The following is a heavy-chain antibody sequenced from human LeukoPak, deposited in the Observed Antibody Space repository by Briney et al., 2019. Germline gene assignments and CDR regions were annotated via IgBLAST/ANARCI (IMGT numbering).Heavy chain of an antibody. V-gene: IGHV3-48*03. D-gene: IGHD6-19*01. CDR1: GFTFSSYE. J-gene: IGHJ4*02. Sequence: GGSLRLSCAASGFTFSSYEMNWVRQAPGKGLEWVSYISSSGSTIYYADSVKGRFTISRDNAKNSPYLQMNSLRAEDTAVYYCARVPFSSGSYLDYWGQGTLVTVSS. CDR3: ARVPFSSGSYLDY. CDR2: ISSSGSTI.